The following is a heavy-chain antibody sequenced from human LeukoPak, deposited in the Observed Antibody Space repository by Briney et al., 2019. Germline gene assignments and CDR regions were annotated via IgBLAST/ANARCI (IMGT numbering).Heavy chain of an antibody. Sequence: GGSLRLSCAASGFTVSSNYMSWVRQAPGKGLEWVSVIYSGGSTYYADSVKGRFTISRDNSKNTLYLQMNSLRAEDTAVYYCARDRSPGSNYKPDYWGQGTLVTVSS. CDR1: GFTVSSNY. J-gene: IGHJ4*02. V-gene: IGHV3-66*01. CDR3: ARDRSPGSNYKPDY. CDR2: IYSGGST. D-gene: IGHD4-11*01.